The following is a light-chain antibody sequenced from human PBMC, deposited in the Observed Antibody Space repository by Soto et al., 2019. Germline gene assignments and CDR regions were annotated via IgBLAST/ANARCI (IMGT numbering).Light chain of an antibody. V-gene: IGLV2-14*01. J-gene: IGLJ2*01. CDR3: CSYTSSSTLV. Sequence: QSVLTQPASVSGSPGQSITISCTGTSSDIGGYNFVSWYQQHPGKAPKLMIYEVTNRPSGVSYRFSASKSGNTASLTISGLQAEDEADYYCCSYTSSSTLVFGGGTQLTVL. CDR2: EVT. CDR1: SSDIGGYNF.